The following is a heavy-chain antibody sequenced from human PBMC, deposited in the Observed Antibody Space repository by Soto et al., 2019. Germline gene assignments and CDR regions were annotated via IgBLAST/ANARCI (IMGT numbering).Heavy chain of an antibody. CDR2: IYYSGST. CDR1: GGSISSYY. V-gene: IGHV4-59*01. D-gene: IGHD5-18*01. CDR3: ARDRYSYAHPTHYYYYGMEV. J-gene: IGHJ6*02. Sequence: SETLSLTCTVSGGSISSYYWSWIRQPPGKGLEWIGYIYYSGSTNYNPSLKSRVTISVDTSKNQFSLKLSSVTAADTAVYYCARDRYSYAHPTHYYYYGMEVWGQGTTVTV.